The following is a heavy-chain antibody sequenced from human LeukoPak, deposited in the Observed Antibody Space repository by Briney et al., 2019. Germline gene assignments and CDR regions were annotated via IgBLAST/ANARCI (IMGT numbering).Heavy chain of an antibody. CDR3: ARVSSLWAFDY. V-gene: IGHV3-74*01. CDR2: TRPDGSTT. CDR1: GFTFSTYW. J-gene: IGHJ4*02. Sequence: PGGSLRLSCAASGFTFSTYWMHWVRQIPGEGLVWVSRTRPDGSTTAYADSVRGRFTISRDNARNTLYLQLTSLGAEDTAIYYCARVSSLWAFDYWGQGTLVTVSS. D-gene: IGHD2-21*01.